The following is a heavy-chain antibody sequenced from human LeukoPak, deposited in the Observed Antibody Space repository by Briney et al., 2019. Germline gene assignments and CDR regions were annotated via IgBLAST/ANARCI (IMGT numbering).Heavy chain of an antibody. CDR3: AREDCSSTSCHHYNWFDP. V-gene: IGHV1-69*13. CDR1: GGTFSSYA. Sequence: ASVKVSCKASGGTFSSYAISWVRQAPGQGLEWMGGIIPIFGTANYAQKFQGRVTITADESTSTAYMELSSLRSEDTAVYYCAREDCSSTSCHHYNWFDPWGQGTLVTFSS. J-gene: IGHJ5*02. CDR2: IIPIFGTA. D-gene: IGHD2-2*01.